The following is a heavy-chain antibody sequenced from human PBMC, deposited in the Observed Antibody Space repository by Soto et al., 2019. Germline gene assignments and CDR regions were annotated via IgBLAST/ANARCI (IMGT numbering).Heavy chain of an antibody. CDR3: AREFQDIAFDY. D-gene: IGHD2-15*01. V-gene: IGHV3-30-3*01. CDR1: GFTFSSYA. J-gene: IGHJ4*02. Sequence: QVQLVESGGGVVQPGRSLRLSCEASGFTFSSYAMHWVRQAPGKGLEWVAVISYDGSNKYYADSVKGRFTISRDNSKNTLYLQMNSLRAEDTAVYYCAREFQDIAFDYWGQGTLVTVSS. CDR2: ISYDGSNK.